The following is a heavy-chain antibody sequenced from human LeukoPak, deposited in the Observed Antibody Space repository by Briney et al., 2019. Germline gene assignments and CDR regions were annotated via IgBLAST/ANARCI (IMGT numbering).Heavy chain of an antibody. CDR3: ARGCGGDCYSVVFDY. CDR2: INPSGGST. Sequence: ASVKVSCKASGYTFTSYYMHWARQAPGQGLEWMGIINPSGGSTSYAQKFQGRVTMTRDTSTSTVYMELSSLRSEDTAVYYCARGCGGDCYSVVFDYWGQGTLVTVSS. CDR1: GYTFTSYY. J-gene: IGHJ4*02. D-gene: IGHD2-21*02. V-gene: IGHV1-46*01.